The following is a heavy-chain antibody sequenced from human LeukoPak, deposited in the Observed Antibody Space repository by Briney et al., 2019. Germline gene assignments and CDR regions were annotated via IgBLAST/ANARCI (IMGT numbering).Heavy chain of an antibody. CDR2: ISGSGGST. D-gene: IGHD3-10*01. Sequence: PGGSLRLSCAASGFTFSGYAMSWVRQAPGKGLEWVSAISGSGGSTYYADSVKGRFTISRDNSKNTLYLQMNSLRAEDTAVYYCAKTATLRITMVRGVYFDYWGQGTLVTVSS. CDR3: AKTATLRITMVRGVYFDY. V-gene: IGHV3-23*01. J-gene: IGHJ4*02. CDR1: GFTFSGYA.